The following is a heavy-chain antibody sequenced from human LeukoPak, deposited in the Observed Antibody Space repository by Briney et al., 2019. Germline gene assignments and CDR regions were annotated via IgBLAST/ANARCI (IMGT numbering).Heavy chain of an antibody. J-gene: IGHJ4*02. V-gene: IGHV3-74*01. Sequence: QTGGSLRLSCAASGFTFTTYWMHWVRQAPGKGLVWVSHINSDGSITSYADSVKGRFTISRDNAKNTLYLQMNSLRAEDTAVYYCARGVSFDYWGQGTLVTVSS. CDR2: INSDGSIT. CDR1: GFTFTTYW. CDR3: ARGVSFDY.